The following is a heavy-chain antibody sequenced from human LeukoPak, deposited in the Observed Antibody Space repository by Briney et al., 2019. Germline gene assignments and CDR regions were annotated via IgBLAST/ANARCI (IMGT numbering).Heavy chain of an antibody. J-gene: IGHJ4*02. CDR2: ISGGSGNI. V-gene: IGHV3-23*01. Sequence: GGSLRLSCSVSGFTFSNYAMHWVRQAPGKGLEWVSLISGGSGNIYYVDSVKGRFTISRDNSNNTLYVQMTSLRAEDTAIYYCAKGSDYYGSVTSKKTDWGQGTLVTVSS. CDR3: AKGSDYYGSVTSKKTD. D-gene: IGHD3-10*01. CDR1: GFTFSNYA.